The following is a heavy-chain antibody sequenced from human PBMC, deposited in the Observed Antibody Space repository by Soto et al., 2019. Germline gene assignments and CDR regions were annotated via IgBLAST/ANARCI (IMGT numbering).Heavy chain of an antibody. V-gene: IGHV3-30*18. CDR2: ISYDGSNK. Sequence: PGGSLRLSCAASGFTFSSYGMPWVSQAPGKGLEWVAVISYDGSNKYYADSVKGRFTISRDNSKNTLYLQMNSLRAEDTAVYYCAKDTLQGIVGAIYYFDYWGQG. J-gene: IGHJ4*02. D-gene: IGHD1-26*01. CDR1: GFTFSSYG. CDR3: AKDTLQGIVGAIYYFDY.